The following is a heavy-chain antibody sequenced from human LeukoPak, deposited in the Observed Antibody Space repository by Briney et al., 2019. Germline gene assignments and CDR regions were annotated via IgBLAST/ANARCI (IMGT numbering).Heavy chain of an antibody. Sequence: GESLKISCKASGYSFTTHWIGWVRQMPGKGLEWMGILHPGDSDTRYSPSFQGQVTMSADKSISTAYLQWSSLRASDTAMYYCARGDTEVATTADYWGQGTLVTVSS. CDR1: GYSFTTHW. D-gene: IGHD5-12*01. CDR3: ARGDTEVATTADY. V-gene: IGHV5-51*01. CDR2: LHPGDSDT. J-gene: IGHJ4*02.